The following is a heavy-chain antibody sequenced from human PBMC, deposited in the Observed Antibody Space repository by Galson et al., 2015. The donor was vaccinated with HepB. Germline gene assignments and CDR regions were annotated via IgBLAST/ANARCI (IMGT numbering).Heavy chain of an antibody. D-gene: IGHD3-22*01. CDR3: ARDQEQLVTHQYYYDSSGYFLAAY. CDR2: INTNTGNP. CDR1: GYTFTSYA. V-gene: IGHV7-4-1*02. J-gene: IGHJ4*02. Sequence: SVKVSCKASGYTFTSYAMNWVRQAPGQGLEWMGWINTNTGNPTYAQGFTGRFVFSLDTSVSTAYLQISSLKAEDTAVYCCARDQEQLVTHQYYYDSSGYFLAAYWGQGTLVTVSS.